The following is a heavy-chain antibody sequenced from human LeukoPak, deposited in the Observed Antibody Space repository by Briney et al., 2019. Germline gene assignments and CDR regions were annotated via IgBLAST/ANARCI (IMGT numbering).Heavy chain of an antibody. D-gene: IGHD3-16*01. CDR2: ISGDGGST. J-gene: IGHJ4*02. V-gene: IGHV3-23*01. Sequence: GGSLGLSCAASGFTFSSYAMNWVRQAPGKGLEWVSTISGDGGSTYYADSVKGRFTISRDNSKNTLYLQMNSLRAEDTAVYYCARDRYDYVWGSYDEYYFDYWGQGTLVTVPS. CDR1: GFTFSSYA. CDR3: ARDRYDYVWGSYDEYYFDY.